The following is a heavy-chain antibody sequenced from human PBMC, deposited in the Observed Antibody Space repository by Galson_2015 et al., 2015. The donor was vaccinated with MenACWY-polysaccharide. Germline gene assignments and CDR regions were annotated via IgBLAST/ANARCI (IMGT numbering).Heavy chain of an antibody. Sequence: CAISGDSVSGNSVAWNWIRQSPSRGLEWLGRTYFRSKWYSDYAESVKSRISINADISKNQFSLQLNSVTPEDTAVYYCARGLAVTGYYFDYWGQGTTVAVSS. V-gene: IGHV6-1*01. CDR2: TYFRSKWYS. CDR1: GDSVSGNSVA. D-gene: IGHD6-19*01. J-gene: IGHJ4*03. CDR3: ARGLAVTGYYFDY.